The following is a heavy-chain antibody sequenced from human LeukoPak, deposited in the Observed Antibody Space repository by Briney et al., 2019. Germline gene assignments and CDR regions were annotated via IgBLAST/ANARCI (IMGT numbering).Heavy chain of an antibody. CDR3: ARHSAGIGSSYPYYYYYYMDV. D-gene: IGHD6-6*01. Sequence: PSETLSLTRTVSGGSISSYYWSWIRQPPGKGLEWIGYIYTSGSTNYNPSLKSRVTISVDTSKNQFSLKLSSVTAADTAVYYCARHSAGIGSSYPYYYYYYMDVWGKGTTVTVSS. CDR2: IYTSGST. CDR1: GGSISSYY. J-gene: IGHJ6*03. V-gene: IGHV4-4*09.